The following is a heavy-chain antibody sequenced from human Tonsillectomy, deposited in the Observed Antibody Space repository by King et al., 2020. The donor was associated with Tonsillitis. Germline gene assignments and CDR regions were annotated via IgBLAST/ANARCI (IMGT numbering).Heavy chain of an antibody. V-gene: IGHV1-69*12. Sequence: QLVQSGAEVKKPGSSVKVSCKASGGTFSSYAISWVRQAPGQGLEWMGGIIPIFSTENYAQKFQGRVTITADESTSTAYMELSSLRSEDTAVYYCVRGGGDYDILTGYSYYYYGMDVGGQGTTVTVSS. CDR2: IIPIFSTE. CDR1: GGTFSSYA. J-gene: IGHJ6*02. CDR3: VRGGGDYDILTGYSYYYYGMDV. D-gene: IGHD3-9*01.